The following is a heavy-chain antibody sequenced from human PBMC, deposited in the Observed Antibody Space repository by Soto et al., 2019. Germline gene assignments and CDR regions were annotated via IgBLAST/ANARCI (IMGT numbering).Heavy chain of an antibody. CDR2: ISGSGSTT. CDR1: GFLFTSYA. D-gene: IGHD5-12*01. V-gene: IGHV3-23*05. J-gene: IGHJ4*02. Sequence: GGSLRLSCAASGFLFTSYAMSWVRQAPGKGLEWVSGISGSGSTTYYSDSVKGRFTISRDNSKNMVYLQMNGLRAEDTAVYYCAPDSKQTLPRGYSWYWGQGIQVTVSP. CDR3: APDSKQTLPRGYSWY.